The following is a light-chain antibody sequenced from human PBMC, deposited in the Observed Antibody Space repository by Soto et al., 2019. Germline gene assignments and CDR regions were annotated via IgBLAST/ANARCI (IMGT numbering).Light chain of an antibody. J-gene: IGKJ5*01. Sequence: EIVLTQSPGNLSLPPGERASLSCSASQSVRNNLAWYQQKPGQPPRLLIYDASNRATDIPARFSGSGSGTDFTLTINSLESEDFAVYHCQQRSNWPSFGQGTRLEIK. CDR3: QQRSNWPS. CDR1: QSVRNN. CDR2: DAS. V-gene: IGKV3-11*01.